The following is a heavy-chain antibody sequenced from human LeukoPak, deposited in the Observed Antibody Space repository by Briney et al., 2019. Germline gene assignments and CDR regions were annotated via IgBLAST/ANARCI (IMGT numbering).Heavy chain of an antibody. CDR2: INHSGST. CDR3: ARGFKYSSSSPAAAPFDY. J-gene: IGHJ4*02. D-gene: IGHD6-6*01. CDR1: GGSFSGYY. V-gene: IGHV4-34*01. Sequence: SETLSLTCAVYGGSFSGYYWSWLRQPPGKGLEWIGEINHSGSTNYNPSLKSRVTISVDTSKNQFSLKLSSVTAADTAVYYCARGFKYSSSSPAAAPFDYWGQGTLVTVSS.